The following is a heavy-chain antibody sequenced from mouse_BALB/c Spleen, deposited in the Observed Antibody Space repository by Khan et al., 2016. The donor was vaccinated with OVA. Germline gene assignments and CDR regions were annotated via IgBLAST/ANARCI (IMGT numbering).Heavy chain of an antibody. CDR2: ISTGGSYT. Sequence: EVELVESGGDLVKPGGSLKLSCAASGFTFITYGMPWVRQIPDKSLEWVSAISTGGSYTDYPDNVKGRSTFSRDNASNTLYLQMSSLTSEDSALFYCKRLAYCCNRGGFAYWGQGTLVTVSA. J-gene: IGHJ3*01. V-gene: IGHV5-6*01. CDR3: KRLAYCCNRGGFAY. D-gene: IGHD1-1*01. CDR1: GFTFITYG.